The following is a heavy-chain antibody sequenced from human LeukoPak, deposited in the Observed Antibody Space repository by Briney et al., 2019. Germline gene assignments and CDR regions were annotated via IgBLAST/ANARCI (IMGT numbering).Heavy chain of an antibody. CDR2: ISSGSDTI. V-gene: IGHV3-48*04. CDR1: GFTFRIYG. CDR3: ARATRNGYDY. Sequence: PGGSLRLSCAASGFTFRIYGMNWVRQAPGKGPEWVSYISSGSDTIYYADSAKGRFTMSRDNAKNSLFLQMNSRRAEDTAVYYCARATRNGYDYWGQGTLVAVSS. J-gene: IGHJ4*02. D-gene: IGHD5-24*01.